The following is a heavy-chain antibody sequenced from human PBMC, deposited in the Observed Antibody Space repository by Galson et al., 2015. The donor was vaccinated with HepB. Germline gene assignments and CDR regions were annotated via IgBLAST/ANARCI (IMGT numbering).Heavy chain of an antibody. V-gene: IGHV3-23*01. CDR2: ISGSGGST. J-gene: IGHJ6*02. CDR3: AIAYCGGDCYRLYGMDV. Sequence: SLRLSCAASGFTFSSYAMSWVRQAPGKGLEWVSAISGSGGSTYYADSVKGRFTISRDNSKNTLYLQMNSLRAEDTAVYYCAIAYCGGDCYRLYGMDVWGQGTTVTVSS. D-gene: IGHD2-21*02. CDR1: GFTFSSYA.